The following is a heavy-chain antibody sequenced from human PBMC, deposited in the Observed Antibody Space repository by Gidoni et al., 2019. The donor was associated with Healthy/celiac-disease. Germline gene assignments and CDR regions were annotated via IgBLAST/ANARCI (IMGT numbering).Heavy chain of an antibody. CDR2: ISSSSSYI. J-gene: IGHJ6*03. CDR1: GFTFSSYS. D-gene: IGHD3-3*01. V-gene: IGHV3-21*01. CDR3: ARVEFGVVIGNYMDV. Sequence: EVQLVESGGGLVKPGGSLRLSCAASGFTFSSYSMNWVRQAPGKGLEWVSSISSSSSYIYYADSVKGRFTISRDNAKNSLYLQMNSLRAEDTAVYYCARVEFGVVIGNYMDVWGKGTTVTVSS.